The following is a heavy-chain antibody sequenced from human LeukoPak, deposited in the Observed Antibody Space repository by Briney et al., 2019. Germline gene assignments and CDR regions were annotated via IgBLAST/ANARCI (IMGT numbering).Heavy chain of an antibody. CDR3: AGGYSGSYGRFDY. CDR2: IYYSGTT. D-gene: IGHD1-26*01. CDR1: GGSISSYY. Sequence: SETLSLTCTVSGGSISSYYWSWIRQPPGKGLEWIGYIYYSGTTSYNPSLKSRVTISVDTSKNQFSLKLSSVTAADTAVYYCAGGYSGSYGRFDYWGQGTLVTVSS. J-gene: IGHJ4*02. V-gene: IGHV4-59*01.